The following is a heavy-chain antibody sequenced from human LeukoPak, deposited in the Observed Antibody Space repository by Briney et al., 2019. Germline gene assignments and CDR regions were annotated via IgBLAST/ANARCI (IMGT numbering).Heavy chain of an antibody. CDR2: IYYSGST. Sequence: SETLSLTCTVSGGSISSYYWSWIRQPPGKGLEWIGYIYYSGSTNYNPSLKSRVTISVDTSKNQFSLRLSSETAADTAVYYCASGYSYGRFDYWGQGTLVTVSS. CDR3: ASGYSYGRFDY. CDR1: GGSISSYY. V-gene: IGHV4-59*01. J-gene: IGHJ4*02. D-gene: IGHD5-18*01.